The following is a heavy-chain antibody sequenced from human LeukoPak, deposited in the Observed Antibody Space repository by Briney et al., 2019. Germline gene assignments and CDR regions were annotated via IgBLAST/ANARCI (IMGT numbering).Heavy chain of an antibody. V-gene: IGHV1-69*13. CDR1: GGTFSSYA. CDR3: ARGELWLRNPRYSNDY. CDR2: IIPIFGTA. Sequence: SMKVSCKASGGTFSSYAISWVRQAPGQGLEWMGGIIPIFGTANYAQKFQGRVTITADESTSTAYMELSSLRSEDTAVYYCARGELWLRNPRYSNDYWGQGTLVTVSS. D-gene: IGHD5-18*01. J-gene: IGHJ4*02.